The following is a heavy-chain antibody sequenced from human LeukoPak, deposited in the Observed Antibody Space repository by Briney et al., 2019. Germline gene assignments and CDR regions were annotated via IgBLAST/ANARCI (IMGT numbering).Heavy chain of an antibody. CDR2: INPNSGGT. D-gene: IGHD2-2*01. Sequence: ASVKVSCKASGYTFTGYYMHWVRQAPGQRLEWMGWINPNSGGTNYAQKFQGRVTMTRDTSISTAYMELSRLRSDDTAVYYCAREGPTGAAMLDYYYMDVWGKGTTVTVSS. CDR3: AREGPTGAAMLDYYYMDV. J-gene: IGHJ6*03. CDR1: GYTFTGYY. V-gene: IGHV1-2*02.